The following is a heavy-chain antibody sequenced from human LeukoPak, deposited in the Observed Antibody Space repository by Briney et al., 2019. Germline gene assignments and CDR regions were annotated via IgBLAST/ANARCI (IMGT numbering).Heavy chain of an antibody. Sequence: SEPLSLTCTVPGGSISSSSYYWGWIRQPPGKGLEGIGSIYYSGSTYYNPSLKSRVTISVDTSKNQFSLKLSSVTAADTAVYYCAREPKNHYCSSTSCYGFDYWGQGTLVTVSS. J-gene: IGHJ4*02. D-gene: IGHD2-2*01. CDR2: IYYSGST. CDR1: GGSISSSSYY. V-gene: IGHV4-39*07. CDR3: AREPKNHYCSSTSCYGFDY.